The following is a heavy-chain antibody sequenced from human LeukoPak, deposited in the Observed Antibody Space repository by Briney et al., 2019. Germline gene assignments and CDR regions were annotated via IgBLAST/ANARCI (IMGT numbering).Heavy chain of an antibody. Sequence: SETLSLTCTVSGGSISSSAYYWSWIRQPPGKGLEWLGYIYYTGSTNYNPSLKSRVTISVDTSKNQLSLKLSSVTAADTDVYYCARETYYYDSSGSKNYFDYWDQGTLVTVSS. V-gene: IGHV4-61*08. J-gene: IGHJ4*02. CDR3: ARETYYYDSSGSKNYFDY. CDR2: IYYTGST. CDR1: GGSISSSAYY. D-gene: IGHD3-22*01.